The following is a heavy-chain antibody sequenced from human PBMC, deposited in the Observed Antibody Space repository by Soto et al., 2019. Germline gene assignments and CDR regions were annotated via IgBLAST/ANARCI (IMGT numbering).Heavy chain of an antibody. CDR3: ARVIAAAGTDY. V-gene: IGHV3-53*01. J-gene: IGHJ4*02. CDR2: IYSGGST. D-gene: IGHD6-13*01. Sequence: VQLVQSGAEVKKPGSSVKVSCKASGGTFSSYAISWVRQAPGQGLEWVSVIYSGGSTYYADSVKGRFTISRDNSKNTLYLQMNSLRAEDTAVYYCARVIAAAGTDYWGQGTLVTVSS. CDR1: GGTFSSYA.